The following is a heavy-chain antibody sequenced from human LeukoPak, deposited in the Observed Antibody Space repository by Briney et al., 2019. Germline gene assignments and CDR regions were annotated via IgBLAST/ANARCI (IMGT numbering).Heavy chain of an antibody. Sequence: ASVKVSCKASGYTFTIHWVRQAPGQGLEWMGIINPSGGSTSYAQKFQGRVTMTRDTSTSTVYMELSSLRSEDTAVYYCARSSGRSPNREYMDGWSKPTTVTVSS. J-gene: IGHJ6*03. CDR3: ARSSGRSPNREYMDG. V-gene: IGHV1-46*01. CDR2: INPSGGST. CDR1: GYTFT. D-gene: IGHD1-14*01.